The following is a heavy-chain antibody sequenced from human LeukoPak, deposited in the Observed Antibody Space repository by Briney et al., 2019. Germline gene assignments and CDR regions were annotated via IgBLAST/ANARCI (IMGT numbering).Heavy chain of an antibody. J-gene: IGHJ3*02. D-gene: IGHD6-19*01. CDR2: IHPSGGST. Sequence: ASVKVSCKASGDTFSSNYVQWVRQAPGQGLEWMGIIHPSGGSTTYAQKFQGRVTMTRDTSTRTVYMELSSLRSHDTAMYYCARVRFSSGWYIAFDMWGQGTMVTVSS. V-gene: IGHV1-46*01. CDR1: GDTFSSNY. CDR3: ARVRFSSGWYIAFDM.